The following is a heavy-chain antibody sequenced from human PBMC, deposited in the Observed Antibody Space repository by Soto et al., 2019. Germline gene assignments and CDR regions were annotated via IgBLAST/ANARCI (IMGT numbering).Heavy chain of an antibody. V-gene: IGHV3-33*01. CDR1: GFTFSSYG. CDR3: ARAYCSGGSCFGVYMDV. D-gene: IGHD2-15*01. Sequence: QVQLVESGGGVVQPGRSLRLSCAASGFTFSSYGMHWVRQAPGKGLEWVAVIWYDGSNKYYADSVKGRFTISRDNSKNTLYLQMNSLRAEDTAVYYGARAYCSGGSCFGVYMDVWGKGTTVTVSS. J-gene: IGHJ6*03. CDR2: IWYDGSNK.